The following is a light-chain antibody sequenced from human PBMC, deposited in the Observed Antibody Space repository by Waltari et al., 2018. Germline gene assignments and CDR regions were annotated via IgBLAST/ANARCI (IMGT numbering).Light chain of an antibody. Sequence: QSALTQPASVSGSPGQSIALSCPGASGDVCAYIYFSWSQQHPGKAPKLMIYDVKKRPSGVSDRFSGSKSGNTASLTISGLQAEDEADYYCSSFTSSSTYVFGTGTKVTVL. CDR1: SGDVCAYIY. J-gene: IGLJ1*01. V-gene: IGLV2-14*01. CDR3: SSFTSSSTYV. CDR2: DVK.